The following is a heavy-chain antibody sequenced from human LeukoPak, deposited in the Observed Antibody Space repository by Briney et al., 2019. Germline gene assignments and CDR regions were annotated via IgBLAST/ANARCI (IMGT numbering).Heavy chain of an antibody. V-gene: IGHV3-30*03. D-gene: IGHD3-3*01. J-gene: IGHJ4*02. CDR3: ARDPAKFWSGHDY. CDR2: ISYDGSNK. CDR1: GFTFSSYG. Sequence: PGGSLRLSCTASGFTFSSYGMHWVRQVPGKGLEWVAVISYDGSNKYYVDSVKGRFTISRDNSKNTLYVQMNSLRVEDTAVYYCARDPAKFWSGHDYWGQGTLVTVSS.